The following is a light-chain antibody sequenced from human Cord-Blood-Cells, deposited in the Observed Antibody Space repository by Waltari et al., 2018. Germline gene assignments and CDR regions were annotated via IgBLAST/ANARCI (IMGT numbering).Light chain of an antibody. CDR3: QQYGSSPT. J-gene: IGKJ4*01. CDR1: QSVSSSN. Sequence: EIVLTQSPATLSLSPGESATLSCGASQSVSSSNLAWYQQKPGLAPRLLIYDASSRAPGIPDRFSGSGSGTDFTLTISRLEPEDFSVYYCQQYGSSPTFGGGTKVEIK. CDR2: DAS. V-gene: IGKV3D-20*01.